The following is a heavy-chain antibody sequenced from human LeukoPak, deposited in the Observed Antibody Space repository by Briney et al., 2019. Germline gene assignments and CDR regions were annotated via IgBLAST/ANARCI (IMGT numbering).Heavy chain of an antibody. J-gene: IGHJ5*02. D-gene: IGHD2-2*01. CDR2: INPNSGGT. CDR1: GYTFTGYY. V-gene: IGHV1-2*02. Sequence: VASVKVSCKASGYTFTGYYMHWVRQAPGQGLEWMGWINPNSGGTNYAQKFQGRVTMTRDTSISTAYMELSRLRSDDTAVCCCARGCSSTSCLGNWFDPWGQGTLVTVSS. CDR3: ARGCSSTSCLGNWFDP.